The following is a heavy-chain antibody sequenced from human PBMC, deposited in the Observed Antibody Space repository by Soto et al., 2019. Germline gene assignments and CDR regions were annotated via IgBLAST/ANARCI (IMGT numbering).Heavy chain of an antibody. CDR3: ARGGVIVVGLDV. J-gene: IGHJ6*02. CDR2: VKTDGTNT. CDR1: GFTFSTYW. D-gene: IGHD3-22*01. V-gene: IGHV3-74*01. Sequence: VQLVESGGGLVQPGGSLRLSCAGTGFTFSTYWMHWVRQVPGKGLEWVSRVKTDGTNTGYADSVKDRFTISRDNAKNTLYLEMNNLRADDTAVYYCARGGVIVVGLDVWGQGTTVTVSS.